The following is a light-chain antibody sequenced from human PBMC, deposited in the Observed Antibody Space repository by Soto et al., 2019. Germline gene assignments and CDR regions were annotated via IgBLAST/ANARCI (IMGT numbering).Light chain of an antibody. CDR3: QSYDDGLNVSV. V-gene: IGLV1-40*01. CDR1: SSNIGAGYN. Sequence: QSVLTQPPSVSGAPGQRVTISCTGSSSNIGAGYNVHWYQQLPGTAPKLLISGNTNRPSGVPDRFSGSKSGTSASLAITGLQAEDEADYYCQSYDDGLNVSVFGTGTKATVL. J-gene: IGLJ1*01. CDR2: GNT.